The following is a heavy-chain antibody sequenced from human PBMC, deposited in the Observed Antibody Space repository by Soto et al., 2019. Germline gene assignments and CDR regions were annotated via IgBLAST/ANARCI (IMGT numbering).Heavy chain of an antibody. D-gene: IGHD3-10*01. CDR2: IWNDGSSK. Sequence: QVYLVESGGGVVQPGRSLTLSCAASGFTFSSYGMHWVRQAPGKGLEWVAVIWNDGSSKYYADSVKGRFTISRDNSKNTLYLQMNNVRAEDIAVYYCATLVDRGLKDYWGLGTLVTVSS. CDR1: GFTFSSYG. V-gene: IGHV3-33*01. J-gene: IGHJ4*02. CDR3: ATLVDRGLKDY.